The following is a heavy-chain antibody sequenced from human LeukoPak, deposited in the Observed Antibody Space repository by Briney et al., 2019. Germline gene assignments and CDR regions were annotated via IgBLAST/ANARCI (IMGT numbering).Heavy chain of an antibody. CDR3: ATDMGDDSSGSYRFGMDV. J-gene: IGHJ6*02. CDR1: GGSFSSHW. D-gene: IGHD3-22*01. Sequence: ETLSLTCAIYGGSFSSHWMYWVRQVPGKGLVWVSRIRSDGRDTTYADSVKGRFTISRDNAKYTLDLQMNSLRAEDTAVHYCATDMGDDSSGSYRFGMDVWGQGTTVTVSS. V-gene: IGHV3-74*01. CDR2: IRSDGRDT.